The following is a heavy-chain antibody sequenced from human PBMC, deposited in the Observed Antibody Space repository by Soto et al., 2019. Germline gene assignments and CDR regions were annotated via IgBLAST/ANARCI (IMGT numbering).Heavy chain of an antibody. CDR2: IWYDGSNK. D-gene: IGHD6-19*01. CDR3: ARDPGGSSGQTDKNDY. V-gene: IGHV3-33*01. J-gene: IGHJ4*02. Sequence: PGGSLRLSCAASGFTFSSYGMHWVRQAPGKGLEWVAVIWYDGSNKYYADSVKGRFTISRDNSKNTLYLQMNSLRAEDTAVYYCARDPGGSSGQTDKNDYWGQGTLVTVSS. CDR1: GFTFSSYG.